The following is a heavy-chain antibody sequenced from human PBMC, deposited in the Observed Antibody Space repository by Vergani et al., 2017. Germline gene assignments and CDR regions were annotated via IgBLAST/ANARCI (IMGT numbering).Heavy chain of an antibody. CDR3: ARRPLLCSGIPNCYRGNWFFDL. CDR1: GGAVNSGSNF. CDR2: TSTDGST. D-gene: IGHD2-2*02. V-gene: IGHV4-61*02. Sequence: QVQLQESGPGLVKPSQTLSLTCSVSGGAVNSGSNFWTWIRQPAGKGLEWIGRTSTDGSTNYNPSLKSRVTVSVDTSKTQISLRLTSVTAEDTAVYYCARRPLLCSGIPNCYRGNWFFDLWGRGTLVTVSS. J-gene: IGHJ2*01.